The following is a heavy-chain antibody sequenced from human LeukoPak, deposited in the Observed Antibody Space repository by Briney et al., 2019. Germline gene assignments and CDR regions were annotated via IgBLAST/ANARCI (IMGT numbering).Heavy chain of an antibody. D-gene: IGHD5-12*01. CDR2: IYYSGST. CDR1: GGSISSYY. J-gene: IGHJ3*02. Sequence: PSETLSLTCTVYGGSISSYYWSWIRQPPGKGLQWIGYIYYSGSTNYNPSLKSRVTISVDTSKKQLSLKLSSVTAADTAVYYCARDTPPRNSGYEKAFDIWGQGTMVYVSS. CDR3: ARDTPPRNSGYEKAFDI. V-gene: IGHV4-59*12.